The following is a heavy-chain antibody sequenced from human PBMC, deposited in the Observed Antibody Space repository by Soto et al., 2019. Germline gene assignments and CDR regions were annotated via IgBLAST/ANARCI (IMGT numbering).Heavy chain of an antibody. D-gene: IGHD3-10*01. V-gene: IGHV4-30-2*01. CDR3: AREGGGFSGNWFGP. CDR2: IYESGST. J-gene: IGHJ5*02. CDR1: GGSISSGGYS. Sequence: TLSLTGAVSGGSISSGGYSWSWIRRPPGKGLEYIGYIYESGSTYYNPSLKSRVTISMDRSSNQFSLRLTSVTAADTAVYYCAREGGGFSGNWFGPWGQGTQVTVSS.